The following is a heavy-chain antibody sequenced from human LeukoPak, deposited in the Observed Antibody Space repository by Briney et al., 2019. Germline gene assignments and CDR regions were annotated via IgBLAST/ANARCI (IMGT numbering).Heavy chain of an antibody. J-gene: IGHJ2*01. D-gene: IGHD4-23*01. CDR3: ARDRYTVVSWYFDL. V-gene: IGHV4-31*01. Sequence: SETLSLTCTFSGGTISSYVYDWIWMRQHPGKGLVWIVYIHYRESTYYNPSLKSQVTISVDTSKNQFSLKLRSVTAADTAVYYCARDRYTVVSWYFDLWGRGTLVTVSS. CDR1: GGTISSYVYD. CDR2: IHYREST.